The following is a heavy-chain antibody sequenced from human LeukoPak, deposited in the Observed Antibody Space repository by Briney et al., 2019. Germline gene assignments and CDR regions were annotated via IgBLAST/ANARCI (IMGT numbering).Heavy chain of an antibody. V-gene: IGHV1-18*01. D-gene: IGHD1-26*01. CDR1: GYTFTSYG. Sequence: ASVKVSCKASGYTFTSYGFSWVRQAPGQGLEWMGWVSGYDGNIRYAQKFQGRVTMTTDTSTGTAYMELRSLRSDDTAVYYCASTPLEFWELLGRVGDYWGQGTLVTVSS. CDR2: VSGYDGNI. CDR3: ASTPLEFWELLGRVGDY. J-gene: IGHJ4*02.